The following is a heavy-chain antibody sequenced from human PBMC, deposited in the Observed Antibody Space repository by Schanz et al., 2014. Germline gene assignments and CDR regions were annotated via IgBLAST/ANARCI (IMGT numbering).Heavy chain of an antibody. V-gene: IGHV3-23*01. CDR2: INTGVNT. J-gene: IGHJ4*02. CDR1: GFNFSDYA. CDR3: ARGLIAAAGGAFDY. D-gene: IGHD6-13*01. Sequence: EVQLLESGGGLVQPGGSLRLSCAASGFNFSDYAMCWVRQAPGKGLEWVSAINTGVNTYYADSVRGRFTMSRDNSKSTLYLQMNSLRAGDAAVYYCARGLIAAAGGAFDYWGQGTLVAVSA.